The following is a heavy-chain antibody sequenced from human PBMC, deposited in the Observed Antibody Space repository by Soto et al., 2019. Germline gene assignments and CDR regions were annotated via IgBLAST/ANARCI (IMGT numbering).Heavy chain of an antibody. D-gene: IGHD1-26*01. CDR3: ARGDRGAFDL. V-gene: IGHV3-74*01. CDR2: IHSDGSST. CDR1: GFTFSYYW. J-gene: IGHJ3*01. Sequence: EVQLVESGGGLVRPGGSLRLSCAASGFTFSYYWMHWVRQAPGKGLVWVSRIHSDGSSTTYADFVKGRFIISRDNARNTVDLQMNSVRVGDTAGYYCARGDRGAFDLWGQGTVVTVSS.